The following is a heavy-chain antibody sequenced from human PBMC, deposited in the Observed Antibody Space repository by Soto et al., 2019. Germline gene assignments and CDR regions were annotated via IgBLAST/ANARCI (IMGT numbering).Heavy chain of an antibody. V-gene: IGHV3-23*01. Sequence: PGGSLRLSCAASGFTFSSYAMSWVRQAPGKGLEWVSAISGSGGSTYYAESVKGRFTISRDNSKNTLYLQVNSLRAEDTAVYYCSKDSFSGEPQYYFDYWGQGFLVIVSS. D-gene: IGHD1-26*01. J-gene: IGHJ4*02. CDR1: GFTFSSYA. CDR2: ISGSGGST. CDR3: SKDSFSGEPQYYFDY.